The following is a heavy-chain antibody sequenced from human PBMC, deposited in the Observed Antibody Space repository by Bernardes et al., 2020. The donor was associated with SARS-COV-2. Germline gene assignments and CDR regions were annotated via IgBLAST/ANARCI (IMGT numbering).Heavy chain of an antibody. CDR2: FDPGDSDT. CDR1: GYSFTRYW. J-gene: IGHJ6*02. D-gene: IGHD3-10*01. CDR3: ARHGVETMLRGVINADYYYGMDV. V-gene: IGHV5-51*01. Sequence: GAYPKISCKGPGYSFTRYWIGRVCKMPGQGLEWMGIFDPGDSDTRHSPSFQGQATIPADKSISTAYLQLSSLKASDTAMYYCARHGVETMLRGVINADYYYGMDVWGQGTTVTVSS.